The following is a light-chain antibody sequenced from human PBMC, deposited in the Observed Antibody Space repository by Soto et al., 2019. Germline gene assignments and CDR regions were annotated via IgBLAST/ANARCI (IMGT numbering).Light chain of an antibody. V-gene: IGLV2-11*01. CDR3: NSYAGSYTLYV. CDR1: SSDVGGYNY. Sequence: QSALTQPRSVSGSPGQSVAISCAGTSSDVGGYNYVSWYQQHPGKAPKLMIYDVTKRPSGVPDRFSGSKSGNTASLTISGLQAEDEAVYYCNSYAGSYTLYVFGTGTKLTVL. CDR2: DVT. J-gene: IGLJ1*01.